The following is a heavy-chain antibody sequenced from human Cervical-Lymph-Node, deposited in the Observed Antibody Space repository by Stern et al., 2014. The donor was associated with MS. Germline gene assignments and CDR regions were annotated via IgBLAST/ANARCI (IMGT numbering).Heavy chain of an antibody. J-gene: IGHJ3*02. D-gene: IGHD3-10*01. CDR3: ARDQRHYGSGHYAFDI. Sequence: VQLVQSGAEVKKPGSSVKVSCKASGGTFSSYAFSWVRQAPGQGLEWVGGIIPIIGTANYAQRFQGRVTITADDSIKTAYMEVSSLRSEDTAVYYCARDQRHYGSGHYAFDIWGQGTMVTVS. CDR1: GGTFSSYA. CDR2: IIPIIGTA. V-gene: IGHV1-69*01.